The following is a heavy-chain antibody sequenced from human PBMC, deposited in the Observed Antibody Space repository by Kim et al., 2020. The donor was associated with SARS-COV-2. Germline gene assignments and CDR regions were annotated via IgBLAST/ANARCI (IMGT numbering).Heavy chain of an antibody. CDR2: MNPNSGNT. D-gene: IGHD3-22*01. V-gene: IGHV1-8*01. Sequence: ASVKVSCKASGYTFTSYDINWVRQATGQGLEWMGWMNPNSGNTGYAQKFQGRVTMTRNTSISTAYMELSSLRSEDTAVYYCARGAIVVAPPEDWFDPWGQGTLVTVSS. J-gene: IGHJ5*02. CDR3: ARGAIVVAPPEDWFDP. CDR1: GYTFTSYD.